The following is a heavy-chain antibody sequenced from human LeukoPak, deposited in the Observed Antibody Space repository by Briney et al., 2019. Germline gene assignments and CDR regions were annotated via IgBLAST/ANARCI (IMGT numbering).Heavy chain of an antibody. J-gene: IGHJ4*02. CDR1: GFTFSTYW. CDR2: IKSDGSDT. V-gene: IGHV3-74*01. Sequence: GGSLRLSCAASGFTFSTYWMRWVRQAPGEGLVWVSRIKSDGSDTSYADSVKGRFTISRDNAKSTLYLQMNSLRAEDTAVYYCARGFWTGVEYWGQGALVTVSS. D-gene: IGHD3/OR15-3a*01. CDR3: ARGFWTGVEY.